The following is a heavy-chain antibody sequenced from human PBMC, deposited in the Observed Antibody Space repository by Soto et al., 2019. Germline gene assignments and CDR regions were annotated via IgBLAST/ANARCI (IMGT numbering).Heavy chain of an antibody. CDR2: ISGSGGST. J-gene: IGHJ5*02. D-gene: IGHD1-26*01. Sequence: GGSLRLSCAASGFTFSSYAMSWVRQAPGKGLEWVSAISGSGGSTYYANSVKGRFTLSRDNSKNTLYLQMNSLRAEDTAVYYCAKDPLVGPNWFDPWGQGTLVTVSS. CDR1: GFTFSSYA. V-gene: IGHV3-23*01. CDR3: AKDPLVGPNWFDP.